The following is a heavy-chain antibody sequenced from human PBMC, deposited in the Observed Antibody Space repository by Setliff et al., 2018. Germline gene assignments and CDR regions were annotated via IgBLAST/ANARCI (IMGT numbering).Heavy chain of an antibody. CDR3: AKDLLPTVYYFDY. J-gene: IGHJ4*02. V-gene: IGHV3-15*01. CDR1: GFTFSNAW. Sequence: PGGSLRLSCTASGFTFSNAWMSWVRQAPGKGLEWVGRIKRITDSGTTDHAAPGKGRFTISRDDSKNTLYLQMNSLRAEDTAVYYCAKDLLPTVYYFDYWGPGTLVTVSS. D-gene: IGHD2-15*01. CDR2: IKRITDSGTT.